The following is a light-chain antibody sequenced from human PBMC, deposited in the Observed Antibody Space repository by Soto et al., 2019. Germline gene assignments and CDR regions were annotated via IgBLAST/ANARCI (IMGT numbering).Light chain of an antibody. CDR3: CSYAGSYTHYV. J-gene: IGLJ1*01. V-gene: IGLV2-11*01. Sequence: QSALTQPRSVSGSPGQSITSSCTGTSSDVGGYNYVSWYRQHPGKAPKLMIDDVSKRPSGVPDRFSGSKSGNTASLTISGLQAEDEADYYCCSYAGSYTHYVFGTGTKLTVL. CDR2: DVS. CDR1: SSDVGGYNY.